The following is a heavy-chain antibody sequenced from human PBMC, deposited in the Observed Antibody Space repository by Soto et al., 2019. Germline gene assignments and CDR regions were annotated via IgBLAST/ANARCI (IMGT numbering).Heavy chain of an antibody. CDR3: ARDFSYDILPGVAFDI. CDR2: INPNSGGT. CDR1: GYTFTGYY. Sequence: ASVKVSCKASGYTFTGYYMHWVRQAPGQGLEWIGWINPNSGGTNYAQKFQGWVTMTSDTSISTAYMELSRLRSDDTAVFYCARDFSYDILPGVAFDIWGQGTMVTVSS. D-gene: IGHD3-9*01. V-gene: IGHV1-2*04. J-gene: IGHJ3*02.